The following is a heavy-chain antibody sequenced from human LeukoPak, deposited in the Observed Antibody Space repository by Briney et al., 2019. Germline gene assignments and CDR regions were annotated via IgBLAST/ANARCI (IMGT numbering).Heavy chain of an antibody. Sequence: ASVKVSCKASGGTFSSYAISWVRQAPGQGLEWMGRIIPILGIANYAQKFQGRVTITADKSTSTAYMELSSLRSEDTAVYYCARTGIRDDFWSGYLKNDAFDIWGQGTMVTVSS. CDR1: GGTFSSYA. CDR3: ARTGIRDDFWSGYLKNDAFDI. V-gene: IGHV1-69*04. D-gene: IGHD3-3*01. CDR2: IIPILGIA. J-gene: IGHJ3*02.